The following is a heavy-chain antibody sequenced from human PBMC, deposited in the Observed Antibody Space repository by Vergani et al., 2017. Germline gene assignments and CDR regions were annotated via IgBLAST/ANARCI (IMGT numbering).Heavy chain of an antibody. Sequence: QITLKESGPTLVKPTQTLTLTCTFSGFSLNTRGVSVAWIRQPPGKALDWLALIYWNDDQHYSPSLNNRVTITKDNSKNQVVLTMTNMDYVDTGTYYCVYRKNEWGNTGCFYPFYYYYYRDVWGKGTTVTVSS. CDR2: IYWNDDQ. J-gene: IGHJ6*03. CDR1: GFSLNTRGVS. CDR3: VYRKNEWGNTGCFYPFYYYYYRDV. D-gene: IGHD1-26*01. V-gene: IGHV2-5*04.